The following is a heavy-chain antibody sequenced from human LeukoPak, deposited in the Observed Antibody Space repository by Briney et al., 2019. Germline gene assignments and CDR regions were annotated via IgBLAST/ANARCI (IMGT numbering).Heavy chain of an antibody. CDR1: GYTFTRYD. CDR3: ARGAKKWIQLQFDP. V-gene: IGHV1-8*01. J-gene: IGHJ5*02. CDR2: MNPNSGNT. D-gene: IGHD5-18*01. Sequence: GASVKISCKASGYTFTRYDINWVRQATGQGLEWMGWMNPNSGNTGYAQKFQGRVTMTRNTSISTAYMELSSLRSEDTAVYYCARGAKKWIQLQFDPWGQETLVTVSS.